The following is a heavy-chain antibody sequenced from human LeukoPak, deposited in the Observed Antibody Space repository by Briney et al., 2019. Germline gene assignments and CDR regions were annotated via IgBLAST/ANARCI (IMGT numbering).Heavy chain of an antibody. V-gene: IGHV4-59*01. D-gene: IGHD3-16*01. CDR3: ARDLWL. CDR2: IYYSGTT. J-gene: IGHJ2*01. Sequence: SQSLSLTCTVSGGSISSYYWSWIRQPPGKGLEWIWFIYYSGTTNYNTSLTSRVSISVDTSKDQLSLKLSSVTAADTAVYYCARDLWLWGRGTLVTVSS. CDR1: GGSISSYY.